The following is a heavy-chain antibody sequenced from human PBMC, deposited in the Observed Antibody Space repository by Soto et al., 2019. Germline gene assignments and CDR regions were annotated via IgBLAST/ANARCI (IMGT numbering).Heavy chain of an antibody. CDR3: ANDLIFHPCEAGALLGY. CDR1: GCTLNDDA. J-gene: IGHJ4*02. Sequence: SLRLSCAASGCTLNDDAMHVCRQPPGKGLEWVSGISWNSGSIGYADSVKGRFTISRDNAKNSLYLQMNSLRAEDTALYYCANDLIFHPCEAGALLGYCGQGSLVTGSS. D-gene: IGHD3-3*01. V-gene: IGHV3-9*01. CDR2: ISWNSGSI.